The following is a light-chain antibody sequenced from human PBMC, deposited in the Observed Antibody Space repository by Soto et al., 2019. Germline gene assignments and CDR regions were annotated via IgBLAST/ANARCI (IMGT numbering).Light chain of an antibody. CDR1: QSVGSN. J-gene: IGKJ5*01. CDR3: QQYDNWPPIT. Sequence: EIVMTQSPATLSVSPGERATLSCRASQSVGSNLAWYQQKPGQAPRLLIYAAFTRATGTPARFSGSESGTEFTLTISSLQSEDSAIYYCQQYDNWPPITFGQGTRLEI. V-gene: IGKV3D-15*01. CDR2: AAF.